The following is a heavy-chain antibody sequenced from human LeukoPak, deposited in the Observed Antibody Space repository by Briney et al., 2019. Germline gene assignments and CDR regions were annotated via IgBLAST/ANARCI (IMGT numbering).Heavy chain of an antibody. D-gene: IGHD3-10*01. V-gene: IGHV1-69*01. CDR3: ARSATWFGELGDFDY. Sequence: SVKVSCKASGGTFTIYAISWVRQAPGPGLEWMGGIIPIFGTANYAQKFQGRVTITADESTSTAYMELSSLRSEDTAVYYCARSATWFGELGDFDYWGQGTLVTVSS. J-gene: IGHJ4*02. CDR1: GGTFTIYA. CDR2: IIPIFGTA.